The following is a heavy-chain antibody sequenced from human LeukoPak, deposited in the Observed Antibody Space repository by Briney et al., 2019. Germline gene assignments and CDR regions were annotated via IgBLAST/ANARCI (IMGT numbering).Heavy chain of an antibody. CDR3: ARDPYSGSYGNYYYYFMDV. CDR1: GSTFSSYS. J-gene: IGHJ6*03. CDR2: ISSGSIYI. V-gene: IGHV3-21*01. Sequence: PGGSLRLSCAASGSTFSSYSMNWVRQAPGKGLEWVSSISSGSIYIYYADSVKGRFTISRDNAKNSLYLQMNSLRAEDTAVYYCARDPYSGSYGNYYYYFMDVWGKGTTVTISS. D-gene: IGHD1-26*01.